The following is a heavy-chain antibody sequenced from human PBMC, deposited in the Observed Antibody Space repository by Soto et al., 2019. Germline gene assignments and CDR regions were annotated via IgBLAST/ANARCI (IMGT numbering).Heavy chain of an antibody. CDR3: ARDWYYYDSSGYLPPLSVSYYYYGMDV. CDR2: INAGNGNT. CDR1: GYTFTSYA. Sequence: GASVKVSCKASGYTFTSYAMHWVRQAPGQRLEWMGWINAGNGNTKYSQKFQGRVTITRDTSAGTAYMELSSLRSEDTAVYYCARDWYYYDSSGYLPPLSVSYYYYGMDVWGQGTTVTVSS. J-gene: IGHJ6*02. D-gene: IGHD3-22*01. V-gene: IGHV1-3*01.